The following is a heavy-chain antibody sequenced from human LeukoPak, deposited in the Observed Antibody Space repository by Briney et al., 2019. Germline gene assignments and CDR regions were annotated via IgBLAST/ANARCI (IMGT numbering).Heavy chain of an antibody. CDR2: ISAYNGNT. D-gene: IGHD1-1*01. CDR3: AADLGYWNPTGDYYYYGMDV. CDR1: GYTFTSYG. V-gene: IGHV1-18*01. J-gene: IGHJ6*02. Sequence: GASVKVSCKSSGYTFTSYGISWVRQAPGQGLEWMGWISAYNGNTNYAQKLQGRVTMTTDTSTSTAYMELRSLRSDDTAVYYCAADLGYWNPTGDYYYYGMDVWGQGTTVTVSS.